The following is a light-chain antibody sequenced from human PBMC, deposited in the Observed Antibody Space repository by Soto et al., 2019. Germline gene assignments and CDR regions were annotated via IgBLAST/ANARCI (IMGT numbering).Light chain of an antibody. CDR2: WAS. CDR3: QQYYLVPHS. J-gene: IGKJ2*01. CDR1: QSVLDSSNNKNY. Sequence: DIVMTQSPDSLAVSLGERATFNCKSSQSVLDSSNNKNYLAWYQHKPGQPPKLLIYWASTRESGVPDRFSGSGSGTDFTLAVSSLQAEDVAVYYCQQYYLVPHSFGQGTNLEIK. V-gene: IGKV4-1*01.